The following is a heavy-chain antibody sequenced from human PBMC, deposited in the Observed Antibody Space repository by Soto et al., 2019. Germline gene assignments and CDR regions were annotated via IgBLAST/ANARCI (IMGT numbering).Heavy chain of an antibody. V-gene: IGHV4-39*01. CDR3: ARHTPYDFWSGYTSYYMDV. Sequence: SETLSLTCTVSGGSISSSSYYWGWIRQPPGKGLEWIGSIYYSGSTYYNPSLKSRVTISVDTSKNQFSLKLSSVTAADTAVYYCARHTPYDFWSGYTSYYMDVWGKGTTVTVSS. CDR1: GGSISSSSYY. J-gene: IGHJ6*03. D-gene: IGHD3-3*01. CDR2: IYYSGST.